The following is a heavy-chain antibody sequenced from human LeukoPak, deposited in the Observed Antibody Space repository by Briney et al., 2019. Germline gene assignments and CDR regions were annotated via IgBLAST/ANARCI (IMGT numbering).Heavy chain of an antibody. CDR2: FDPEDGET. V-gene: IGHV1-24*01. D-gene: IGHD3-22*01. J-gene: IGHJ4*02. CDR1: GYTLTELS. CDR3: ATLVDSSGYYFDY. Sequence: ASVKVSCEVSGYTLTELSMHWVRQAPGKGLEWMGGFDPEDGETIYAQKFQGRVTMTEDTSTDTAYMELSSLRSEDTAVYCCATLVDSSGYYFDYWGQGTLVTVSS.